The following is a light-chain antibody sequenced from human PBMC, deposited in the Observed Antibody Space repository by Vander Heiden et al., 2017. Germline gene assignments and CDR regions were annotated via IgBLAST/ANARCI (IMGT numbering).Light chain of an antibody. V-gene: IGKV1-12*01. CDR2: AAS. Sequence: DIQMTQSPSSVFASVGHRVSITCRASQGINNWLVWYQQNPGKAPKLLIYAASKLYSGVLPRFSGSGSGTDFTLTISSLKTEDFATYYWEQTNSFPHTFGQGTKVEIK. J-gene: IGKJ2*01. CDR1: QGINNW. CDR3: EQTNSFPHT.